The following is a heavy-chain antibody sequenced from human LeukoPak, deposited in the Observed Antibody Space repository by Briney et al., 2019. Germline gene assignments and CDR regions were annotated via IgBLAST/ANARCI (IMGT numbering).Heavy chain of an antibody. CDR1: GFTFSSYW. CDR3: ARGVRYSSGWYYYYYYMDV. Sequence: GGSLRLSCAASGFTFSSYWMSWVRQAPGKGLEWVANIKQDGSEKYYVDSVKGRFTISRDNAKDSLYLQMNSLRAEDTAVYYCARGVRYSSGWYYYYYYMDVWGKGTTVTVSS. J-gene: IGHJ6*03. V-gene: IGHV3-7*01. CDR2: IKQDGSEK. D-gene: IGHD6-19*01.